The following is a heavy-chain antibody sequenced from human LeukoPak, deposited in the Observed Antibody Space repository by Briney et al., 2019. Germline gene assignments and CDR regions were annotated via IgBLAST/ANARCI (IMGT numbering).Heavy chain of an antibody. CDR2: IYYSGST. V-gene: IGHV4-39*02. Sequence: SETLSLTCTVSGGSISSSSYYWGWIRQPPGKGLEWIGSIYYSGSTYYNPSLKSRVTISVDTSKNQFSLKLSSVTAADTAVYYCARDTIYYYYGMDVWGQGTTVTVSS. D-gene: IGHD2-2*01. CDR1: GGSISSSSYY. CDR3: ARDTIYYYYGMDV. J-gene: IGHJ6*02.